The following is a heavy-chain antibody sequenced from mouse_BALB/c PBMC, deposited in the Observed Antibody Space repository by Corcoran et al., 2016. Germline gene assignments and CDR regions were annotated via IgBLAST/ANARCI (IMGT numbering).Heavy chain of an antibody. CDR1: GFDFSRYL. CDR2: INPGSSTI. CDR3: ARLLRYAMDY. Sequence: EVKLLESGGGLVQPGGSLNLSCAASGFDFSRYLMSWARQAPGKGQEWIGEINPGSSTINYTPSLKDKFIISRENAKNTLYLQMSKVRSEDTALYYCARLLRYAMDYWGQGTSVTVSS. V-gene: IGHV4-2*02. D-gene: IGHD1-1*01. J-gene: IGHJ4*01.